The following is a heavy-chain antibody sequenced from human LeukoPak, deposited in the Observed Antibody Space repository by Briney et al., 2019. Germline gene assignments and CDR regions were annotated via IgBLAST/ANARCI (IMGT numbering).Heavy chain of an antibody. CDR2: ISANSGDT. Sequence: ASVKVSCKASGYPFTTYGFIWVRQAPGLGLEWMGWISANSGDTKYGQSFQGRVTMTTDTTTETAYMGLRSLRFDDTAIYYCARTVGDRADPWGQGSLVTVSS. CDR1: GYPFTTYG. CDR3: ARTVGDRADP. D-gene: IGHD2-21*01. J-gene: IGHJ5*02. V-gene: IGHV1-18*01.